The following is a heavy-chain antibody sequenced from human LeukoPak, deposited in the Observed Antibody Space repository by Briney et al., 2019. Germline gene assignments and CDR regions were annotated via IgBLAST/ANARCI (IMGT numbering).Heavy chain of an antibody. V-gene: IGHV1-2*02. J-gene: IGHJ4*02. CDR2: INPNSGGT. D-gene: IGHD2-15*01. CDR1: GYTFTGYY. Sequence: ASVKDSCKASGYTFTGYYMHWVRQAPGQGLEWMGWINPNSGGTNYAQKFQGRVTMTRDTSISTAYMELSRLRSDDTAVYYCARVGYCSGGSCYSGSGVGGKTDYWGQGTLVTVSS. CDR3: ARVGYCSGGSCYSGSGVGGKTDY.